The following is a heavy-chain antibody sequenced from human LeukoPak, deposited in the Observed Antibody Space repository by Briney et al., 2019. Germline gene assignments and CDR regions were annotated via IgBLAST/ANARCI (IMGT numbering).Heavy chain of an antibody. J-gene: IGHJ4*02. CDR3: ARVSYGSGSIDY. Sequence: SETLSLTCTVSGGSISSYYWSWIRQPPGKGLEWIGEINHSGSTNYNPSLKSRVTISVDTSKNQFSLKLSSVTAADTAVYYCARVSYGSGSIDYWGQGTLVTVSS. V-gene: IGHV4-34*01. D-gene: IGHD3-10*01. CDR2: INHSGST. CDR1: GGSISSYY.